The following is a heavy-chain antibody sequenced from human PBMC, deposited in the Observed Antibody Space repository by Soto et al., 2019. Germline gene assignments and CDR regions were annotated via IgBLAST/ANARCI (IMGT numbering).Heavy chain of an antibody. CDR3: ARVAPSGGSVPRFDP. Sequence: XSVKVSFKAFGYTFTAYDIRLLRHSPGQGLEWMGWINAGNGNTRSSRKFQGRVIITRDTSATTAYLEVDSLRSQDTAIYYCARVAPSGGSVPRFDPWGQGTLVTVSS. D-gene: IGHD3-10*01. J-gene: IGHJ5*02. CDR1: GYTFTAYD. V-gene: IGHV1-3*01. CDR2: INAGNGNT.